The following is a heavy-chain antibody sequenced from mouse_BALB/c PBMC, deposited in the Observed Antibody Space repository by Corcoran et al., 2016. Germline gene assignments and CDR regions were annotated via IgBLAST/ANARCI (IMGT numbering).Heavy chain of an antibody. CDR2: ILPGSGST. D-gene: IGHD2-1*01. CDR1: GYTFSSYW. Sequence: QVQLQQSGAELMKPGASVKISCKATGYTFSSYWIEWVKQRPGHGLEWIGEILPGSGSTNYNEKFKGKATFTADTSSNTAYMQLSSLTSEDSAVYYCARSPPHYYGNYVRFAYWGQGTLVTVSA. CDR3: ARSPPHYYGNYVRFAY. V-gene: IGHV1-9*01. J-gene: IGHJ3*01.